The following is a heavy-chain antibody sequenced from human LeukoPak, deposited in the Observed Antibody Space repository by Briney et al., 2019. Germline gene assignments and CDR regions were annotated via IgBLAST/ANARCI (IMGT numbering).Heavy chain of an antibody. CDR3: AREGLGDAYSEADFPLQYAFDI. CDR1: GGLFSGYY. V-gene: IGHV4-34*01. CDR2: IYRSGST. Sequence: PSETLSLTCAVYGGLFSGYYWSWIRQPPGKGLEWIGSIYRSGSTYYNPSLRTRVTISVDTSKNQFSLKLTSLTAADTAVYYCAREGLGDAYSEADFPLQYAFDIWGQGTMVTVSS. D-gene: IGHD3-16*01. J-gene: IGHJ3*02.